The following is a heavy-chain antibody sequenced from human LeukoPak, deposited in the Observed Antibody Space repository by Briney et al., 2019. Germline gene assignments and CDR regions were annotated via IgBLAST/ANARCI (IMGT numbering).Heavy chain of an antibody. J-gene: IGHJ6*03. V-gene: IGHV3-9*01. CDR2: ISWNSGSI. CDR1: GFTFSDYY. Sequence: GGSLRLSCAASGFTFSDYYMSWIRQAPGKGLEWVSGISWNSGSIGYADSVKGRFTISRDNAKNSLYLQMNSLRAEDTALYYCAKDSADISYYMDVWGKGTTVTISS. D-gene: IGHD3-9*01. CDR3: AKDSADISYYMDV.